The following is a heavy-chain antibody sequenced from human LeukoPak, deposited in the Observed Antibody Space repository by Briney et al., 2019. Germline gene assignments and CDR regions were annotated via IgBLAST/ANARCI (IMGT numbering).Heavy chain of an antibody. V-gene: IGHV3-30*03. CDR3: ARVGYGDYVLDPRTPPYFDY. CDR2: LSSDGSNK. J-gene: IGHJ4*02. Sequence: GGSVSLSCVACGFTFSSSGMHWVRQARAKGLEWVAVLSSDGSNKYYADSVKGRFTISRDNSKNTLYLQMNSLRAEDTAVYYCARVGYGDYVLDPRTPPYFDYWGQGTLVTVSS. D-gene: IGHD4-17*01. CDR1: GFTFSSSG.